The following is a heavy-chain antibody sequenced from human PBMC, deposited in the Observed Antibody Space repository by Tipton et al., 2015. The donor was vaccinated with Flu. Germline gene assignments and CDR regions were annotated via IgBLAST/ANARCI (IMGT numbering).Heavy chain of an antibody. CDR2: IYTNVNT. D-gene: IGHD3-10*01. Sequence: TLSLTCTVSGGSISRGSYYYNWIRQPAGKGLEWIGRIYTNVNTNYKPSLESRVTISLDTSKNQFSLRLSSVTAADTAVYFCARDTDASYTPYWGQGTLVTVSS. CDR1: GGSISRGSYY. CDR3: ARDTDASYTPY. J-gene: IGHJ4*02. V-gene: IGHV4-61*02.